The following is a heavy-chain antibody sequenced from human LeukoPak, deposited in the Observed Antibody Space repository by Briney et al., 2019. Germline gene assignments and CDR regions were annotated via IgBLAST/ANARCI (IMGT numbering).Heavy chain of an antibody. D-gene: IGHD4-23*01. CDR1: GYTFASYY. J-gene: IGHJ4*02. Sequence: ASVKVSCKAPGYTFASYYLHWVRQAPGQGLEWMGIINPSGGSTSYAQKFQGRVTMTRDTSTSTVYMELTSLRSEDTAVYYCARAITVVTGYFDYWGQGTLVTVSS. CDR2: INPSGGST. CDR3: ARAITVVTGYFDY. V-gene: IGHV1-46*01.